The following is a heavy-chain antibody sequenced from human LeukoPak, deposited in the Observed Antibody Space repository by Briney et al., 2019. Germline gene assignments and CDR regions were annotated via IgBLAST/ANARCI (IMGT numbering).Heavy chain of an antibody. J-gene: IGHJ4*02. CDR3: AKAYYDPSGYSYYFDY. CDR1: GFPFSAYS. V-gene: IGHV3-21*01. CDR2: ISGSSSYV. D-gene: IGHD3-22*01. Sequence: GGSLRLSCAASGFPFSAYSMNWVRQAPGKGLEWVSSISGSSSYVYYADSVKGRFTISRDNAKNSLYLHMNSLRAEDTAVYYCAKAYYDPSGYSYYFDYWGQGTLVTVS.